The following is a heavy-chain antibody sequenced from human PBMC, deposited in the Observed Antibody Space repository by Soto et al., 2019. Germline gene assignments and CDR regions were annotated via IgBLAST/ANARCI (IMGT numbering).Heavy chain of an antibody. CDR3: ARAMRRAAGTETLDY. V-gene: IGHV3-33*01. J-gene: IGHJ4*02. CDR1: GFTFSSYG. CDR2: IWYDGSNK. D-gene: IGHD6-13*01. Sequence: GGSLRLSCAASGFTFSSYGMHWVRQAPGKGLEWVAVIWYDGSNKYYADSVKGRFTISRDNSKNTLYLQMNSLRAEDTAVYYCARAMRRAAGTETLDYWGQGTLVTVSS.